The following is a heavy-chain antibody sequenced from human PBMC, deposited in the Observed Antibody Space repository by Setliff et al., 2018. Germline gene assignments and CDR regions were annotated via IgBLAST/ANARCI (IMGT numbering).Heavy chain of an antibody. D-gene: IGHD6-19*01. CDR2: IYRDGNT. V-gene: IGHV4-38-2*02. J-gene: IGHJ6*03. CDR3: AREQWLDPPGYYYMDV. CDR1: GYSINSGYY. Sequence: TLSLTCAVSGYSINSGYYWGWIRQSPGKGLEWIGSIYRDGNTYYNPSLRSRVTMSIDTSKNQFSLKLNSVTAADMAVYYCAREQWLDPPGYYYMDVWAKGTTVTVSS.